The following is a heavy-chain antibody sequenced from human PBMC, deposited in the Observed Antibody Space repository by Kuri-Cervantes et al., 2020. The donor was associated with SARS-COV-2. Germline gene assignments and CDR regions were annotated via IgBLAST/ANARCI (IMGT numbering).Heavy chain of an antibody. CDR1: GYTFTSYY. Sequence: ASVKVSCKASGYTFTSYYMHWVRQAPGQGLEWMGIINPSGGSTSYAQKFQGRVTMTRDTSTSTVYMELSSLRSEDTAVCYCAREPTRDIVVVPAAPLDYWGQGTLVTVSS. D-gene: IGHD2-2*01. V-gene: IGHV1-46*03. CDR3: AREPTRDIVVVPAAPLDY. CDR2: INPSGGST. J-gene: IGHJ4*02.